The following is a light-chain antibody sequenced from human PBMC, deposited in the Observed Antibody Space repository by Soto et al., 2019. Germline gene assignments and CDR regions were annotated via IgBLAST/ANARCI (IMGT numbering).Light chain of an antibody. V-gene: IGKV3-20*01. CDR1: QSVSSSY. CDR2: GAS. J-gene: IGKJ2*01. Sequence: EIVLTQSPGTLSLSPGERATLSCRASQSVSSSYLAWYQQKPGQAPRLLIYGASSRATGIPDRFSGSGSGTDFTLNISRLEPEDFAVYYCQQYGSSPWTFGQGTKLGIK. CDR3: QQYGSSPWT.